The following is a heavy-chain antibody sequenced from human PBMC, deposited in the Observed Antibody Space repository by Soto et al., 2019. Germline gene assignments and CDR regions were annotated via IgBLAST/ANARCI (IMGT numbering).Heavy chain of an antibody. V-gene: IGHV4-39*01. J-gene: IGHJ6*02. CDR3: ARHLPAASYYYYGMDV. D-gene: IGHD2-2*01. CDR2: IYYSGST. CDR1: GGSISSSSYY. Sequence: TSETLSLTCTVSGGSISSSSYYWGWIRQPPGKGLEWIGSIYYSGSTYYNPSLKSRVTISVDTSKNQFSLKLSSVTAADTAVYYCARHLPAASYYYYGMDVWGQGTTVTVSS.